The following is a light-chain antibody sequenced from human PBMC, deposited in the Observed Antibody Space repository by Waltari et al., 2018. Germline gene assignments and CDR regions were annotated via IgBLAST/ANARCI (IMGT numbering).Light chain of an antibody. V-gene: IGLV2-14*01. CDR2: DVS. CDR1: SSDVGGYNY. CDR3: SSYISSSTLEL. J-gene: IGLJ2*01. Sequence: QSALTQPASVSGSPGQSIPISCPGTSSDVGGYNYVSWYQQHPGKAPKLMIYDVSKRPSGVSNRFSGSKSGNTASLTISGLQAEDEADYYCSSYISSSTLELFGGGTSLTVL.